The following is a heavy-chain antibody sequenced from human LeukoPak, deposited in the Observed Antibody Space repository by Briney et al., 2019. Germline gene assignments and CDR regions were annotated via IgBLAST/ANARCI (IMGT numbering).Heavy chain of an antibody. CDR1: GGSISSGSYY. CDR3: ARSPPYSDSSGRRDMVGFDI. D-gene: IGHD6-19*01. CDR2: RYSSWST. J-gene: IGHJ3*02. Sequence: SETLSLTCTVSGGSISSGSYYWSWIRQPAGKGLEWIGRRYSSWSTNYDPALRSLVTISVDTSKNQFSLMLSSGTAADTAVYCGARSPPYSDSSGRRDMVGFDIWGQGTMVTVSS. V-gene: IGHV4-61*02.